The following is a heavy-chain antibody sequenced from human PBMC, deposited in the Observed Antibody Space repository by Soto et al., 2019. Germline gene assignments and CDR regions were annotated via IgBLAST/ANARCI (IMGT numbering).Heavy chain of an antibody. Sequence: EVQLVESGGGLVQPGGSLRLSCAASGFTFSSYEMNWVRQAPGKGLEWVSYISSSGSTIYYADHVKGRFTISRDNAKNSLYLQMNSLRAEDTAVYYCARSRGIAVAGTYYYYGMDVWGQGTTVTVSS. CDR3: ARSRGIAVAGTYYYYGMDV. CDR1: GFTFSSYE. J-gene: IGHJ6*02. V-gene: IGHV3-48*03. CDR2: ISSSGSTI. D-gene: IGHD6-19*01.